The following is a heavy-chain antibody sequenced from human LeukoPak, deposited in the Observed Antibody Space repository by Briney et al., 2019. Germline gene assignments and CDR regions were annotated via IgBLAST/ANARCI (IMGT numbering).Heavy chain of an antibody. CDR1: GFTFSNYG. CDR2: IWYDGSNK. CDR3: ARDVRYYDSSGYYWFDP. D-gene: IGHD3-22*01. J-gene: IGHJ5*02. V-gene: IGHV3-33*08. Sequence: GGSPRLSCAASGFTFSNYGLHWVRQAPGTGLEWVALIWYDGSNKYYADSVKGRFTISRDNSKNTLYLQMNSLRAEDTAVYYCARDVRYYDSSGYYWFDPWGQGTLVTVSS.